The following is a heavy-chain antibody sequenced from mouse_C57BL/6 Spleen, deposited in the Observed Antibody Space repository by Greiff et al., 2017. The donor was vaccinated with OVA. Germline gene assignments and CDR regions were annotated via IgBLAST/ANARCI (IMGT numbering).Heavy chain of an antibody. CDR3: TRDENFSWFAY. CDR1: GFTFSSYA. V-gene: IGHV5-9-1*02. J-gene: IGHJ3*01. CDR2: ISSGGDYI. Sequence: EVKLVESGEGLVKPGGSLKLSCAASGFTFSSYAMSWVRQTPEKRLEWVAYISSGGDYIYYADTVKGRFTISRDNARNTLYLQMSSLKSEDTAMYYCTRDENFSWFAYWGQGTLVTVSA.